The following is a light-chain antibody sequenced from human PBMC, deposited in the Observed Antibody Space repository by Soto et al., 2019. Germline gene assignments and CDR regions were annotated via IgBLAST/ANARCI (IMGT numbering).Light chain of an antibody. CDR1: SIDVGGYVY. V-gene: IGLV2-14*01. J-gene: IGLJ1*01. CDR2: EVS. Sequence: QSALTQPASVSGSPGQSITISCTGTSIDVGGYVYVSWYQQHPGNVPKLIMFEVSNRPSGVPDRFSGSKSDNTASLTISGLQGEDEADYYCSSYSSVTTLVFGTGTKLTVL. CDR3: SSYSSVTTLV.